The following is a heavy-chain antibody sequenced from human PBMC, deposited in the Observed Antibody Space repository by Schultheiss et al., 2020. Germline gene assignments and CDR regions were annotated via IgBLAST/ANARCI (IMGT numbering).Heavy chain of an antibody. CDR3: ARDSIQQWLGWFDP. CDR1: GDSVSSNSAA. CDR2: TYYRSKWYN. J-gene: IGHJ5*02. D-gene: IGHD6-19*01. Sequence: SETLSLTCAISGDSVSSNSAAWNWIRQSPSRGLEWLGRTYYRSKWYNDYAVSVKSRITINPDTSKNQFSLKLSSVTAADTAVYYCARDSIQQWLGWFDPWGQGTLVTVSS. V-gene: IGHV6-1*01.